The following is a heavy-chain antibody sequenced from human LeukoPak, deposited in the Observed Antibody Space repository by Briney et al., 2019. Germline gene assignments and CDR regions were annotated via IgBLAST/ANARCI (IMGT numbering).Heavy chain of an antibody. CDR1: GDPINHYY. J-gene: IGHJ4*02. V-gene: IGHV4-59*01. Sequence: SETLSLTCTVSGDPINHYYWNWIRQPPGKGLEWIGYIYNGGSPNYNPSPSLKSRVTISLDMSNNQFSLELSSVTAADTAVYYCARLYTFGRLDYWGQGTPVTVSS. CDR2: IYNGGSP. CDR3: ARLYTFGRLDY. D-gene: IGHD2-2*02.